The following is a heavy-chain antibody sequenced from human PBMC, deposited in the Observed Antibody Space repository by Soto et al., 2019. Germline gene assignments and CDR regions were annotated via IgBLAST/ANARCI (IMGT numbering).Heavy chain of an antibody. CDR3: ARRKTYSGSYRPRYYGMDV. J-gene: IGHJ6*02. CDR2: IIPIFGTA. CDR1: GGTFSSYD. V-gene: IGHV1-69*13. Sequence: GASVKVSCKASGGTFSSYDISWARQAPGQGLEWMGGIIPIFGTANYAQKFQGRVTITADESTSTAYMELSSLRSEDTAVYYCARRKTYSGSYRPRYYGMDVWGQGTTVTVSS. D-gene: IGHD1-26*01.